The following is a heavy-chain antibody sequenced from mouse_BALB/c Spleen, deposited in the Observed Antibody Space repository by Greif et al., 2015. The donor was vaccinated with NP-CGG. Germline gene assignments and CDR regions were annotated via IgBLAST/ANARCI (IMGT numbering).Heavy chain of an antibody. CDR2: INPYNDGT. D-gene: IGHD4-1*01. CDR1: GYTFTSYV. V-gene: IGHV1-14*01. Sequence: VQLKQSGPELVKPGASVKMSCKASGYTFTSYVMHWVKQKPGQGLEWIGYINPYNDGTKYNEKSKGKATLTSDKSSSTAYMELSRLTSEDSAVYYCARSGDSLLGNWGQGTTLTVSS. CDR3: ARSGDSLLGN. J-gene: IGHJ2*01.